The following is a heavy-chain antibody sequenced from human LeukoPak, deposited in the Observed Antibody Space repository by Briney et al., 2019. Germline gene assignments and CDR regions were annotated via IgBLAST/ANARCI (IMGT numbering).Heavy chain of an antibody. Sequence: PSETLSLTCTVSGASISNSGYAWAWIRQPPGKGLEWIGSITYSGTTTYNPSPSLKSPVTISADTSKNKYFLQLTSVTAADTAVFYCARETLGTSKIEPWGQGTLSPSPQ. CDR3: ARETLGTSKIEP. V-gene: IGHV4-39*02. CDR1: GASISNSGYA. D-gene: IGHD3-16*01. J-gene: IGHJ5*02. CDR2: ITYSGTT.